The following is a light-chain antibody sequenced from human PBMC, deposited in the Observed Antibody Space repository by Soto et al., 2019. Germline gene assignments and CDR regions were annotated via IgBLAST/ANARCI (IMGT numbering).Light chain of an antibody. CDR3: QQYGSSGT. CDR1: QSVSNSY. Sequence: EIVLTQSPGTLSLSPGESATLSCRASQSVSNSYLAWYQQKPGQAPRLLIYGASNRATGIPDRFSGSGSGTDFTLTISRLEPEDFAVYYCQQYGSSGTFGQGAKVDIK. V-gene: IGKV3-20*01. CDR2: GAS. J-gene: IGKJ1*01.